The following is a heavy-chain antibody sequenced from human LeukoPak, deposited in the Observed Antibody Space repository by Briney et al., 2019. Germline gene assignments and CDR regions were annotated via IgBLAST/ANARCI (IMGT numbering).Heavy chain of an antibody. J-gene: IGHJ4*02. CDR3: ARDLSGNSYFDY. CDR2: MSYDGSNR. CDR1: GFTFSSYP. D-gene: IGHD4-23*01. Sequence: GRSLRLSCAASGFTFSSYPMHWVRQAPGKGLEWVAVMSYDGSNRYYIDSVKGRFTITRDNSKNTLYLQMNSLRAEDTAVYYCARDLSGNSYFDYWGQGTLVTVSS. V-gene: IGHV3-30-3*01.